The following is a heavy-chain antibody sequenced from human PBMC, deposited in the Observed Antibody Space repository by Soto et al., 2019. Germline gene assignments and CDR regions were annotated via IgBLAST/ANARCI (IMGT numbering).Heavy chain of an antibody. J-gene: IGHJ5*02. CDR2: IYYIGAY. CDR1: GASVSSYY. CDR3: ARTPETRDGLDP. D-gene: IGHD1-7*01. V-gene: IGHV4-59*02. Sequence: QVQLQQSGPGLVRPSETLSLSCSVSGASVSSYYWSWVRQPPGKGLEWIGYIYYIGAYNYNPSLKSRVTIAVDTSTNQFSLKLTSVTAADTAVYYCARTPETRDGLDPWGQGTLVTVSS.